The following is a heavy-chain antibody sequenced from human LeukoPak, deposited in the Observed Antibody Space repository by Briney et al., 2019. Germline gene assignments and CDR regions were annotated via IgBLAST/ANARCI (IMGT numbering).Heavy chain of an antibody. J-gene: IGHJ6*02. D-gene: IGHD1-14*01. CDR3: ARDRGRNSLIYHYYVMDV. Sequence: PSETLSLTCTVSGGSISSCYWSWVRHPPGKGLEWSGYIYYSGSTNYTPSLKSRVTISVDTSKNQFSLELSSLTAADTAVYYCARDRGRNSLIYHYYVMDVWGQGTTVTVSS. V-gene: IGHV4-59*01. CDR2: IYYSGST. CDR1: GGSISSCY.